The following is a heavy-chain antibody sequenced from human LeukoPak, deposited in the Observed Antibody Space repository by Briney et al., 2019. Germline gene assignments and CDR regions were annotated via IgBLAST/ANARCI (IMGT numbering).Heavy chain of an antibody. V-gene: IGHV4-59*01. CDR1: GGSISSYY. D-gene: IGHD2-2*01. Sequence: SETLSLTCTVSGGSISSYYWSWIRQPPGKGLEWIGYIYYSGSTNYNPSLKSRVTISVDTSKNQFSLKLSSVTAADTAVYYCTRVAAVIGSRYFENWGQGTLVTVSS. CDR2: IYYSGST. J-gene: IGHJ4*02. CDR3: TRVAAVIGSRYFEN.